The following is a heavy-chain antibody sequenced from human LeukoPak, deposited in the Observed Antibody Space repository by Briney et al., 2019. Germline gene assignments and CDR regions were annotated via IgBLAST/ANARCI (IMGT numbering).Heavy chain of an antibody. CDR3: SKARFGSGWYDN. Sequence: AGGSLRLSCAASGFTVSSNYISWVRQAPGKGLEWVSLIYGSTSADYADSVKGRFTISRENSKNMLYLQMNSLRVEDTAVYYCSKARFGSGWYDNWGQGTLVTVSS. D-gene: IGHD6-19*01. CDR1: GFTVSSNY. CDR2: IYGSTSA. J-gene: IGHJ5*02. V-gene: IGHV3-66*01.